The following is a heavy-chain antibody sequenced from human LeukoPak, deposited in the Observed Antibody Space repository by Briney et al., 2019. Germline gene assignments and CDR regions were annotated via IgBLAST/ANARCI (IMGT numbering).Heavy chain of an antibody. V-gene: IGHV1-69*13. Sequence: SVKVSCKASGYTFTSYDINWVRQATGQGLEWMGGIIPIFGTANYAQKFQGRVTITADESTSTAYMELSSLRSEDTAVYYCARDIMVRGVITSLNPDYYYYYGMDVWGQGTTVTVSS. CDR2: IIPIFGTA. D-gene: IGHD3-10*01. CDR3: ARDIMVRGVITSLNPDYYYYYGMDV. J-gene: IGHJ6*02. CDR1: GYTFTSYD.